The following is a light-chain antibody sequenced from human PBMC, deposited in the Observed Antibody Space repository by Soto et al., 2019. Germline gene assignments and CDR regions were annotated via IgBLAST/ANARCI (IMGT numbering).Light chain of an antibody. J-gene: IGKJ3*01. V-gene: IGKV3-11*01. CDR3: QQRSNWPRT. Sequence: EIVLTQSPATLSLSPGERATLSCRASQSVSSYLAWYQHKPGQAPRLLIYDASDRATGIPARFSGSGSGTDFTLPISSLEPEDFAVYYCQQRSNWPRTFGHGTKVDIK. CDR2: DAS. CDR1: QSVSSY.